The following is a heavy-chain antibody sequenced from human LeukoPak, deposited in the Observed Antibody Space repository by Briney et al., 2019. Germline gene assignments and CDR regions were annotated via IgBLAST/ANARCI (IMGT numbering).Heavy chain of an antibody. CDR2: IRSKAHGYAT. D-gene: IGHD4-17*01. CDR1: GFTFSGSA. J-gene: IGHJ3*01. CDR3: TRLVVDYGDYMDPFDV. V-gene: IGHV3-73*01. Sequence: QPGGSLRLSCAASGFTFSGSAMHWVRQASGKGLEWVGRIRSKAHGYATAYVASVQGRFTISRDDSKNTAYLLMNSLKTEDTAVYYCTRLVVDYGDYMDPFDVWGQGTMVTISS.